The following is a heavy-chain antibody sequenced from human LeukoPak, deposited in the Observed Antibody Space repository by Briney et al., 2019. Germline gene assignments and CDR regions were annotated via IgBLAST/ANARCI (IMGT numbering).Heavy chain of an antibody. J-gene: IGHJ4*02. CDR3: AGWGSDSTR. CDR1: GGSISSSSYY. Sequence: PSETLSLTCTVSGGSISSSSYYWGWIRQPPGKGLEWIGYIYYSGSTNYNPSLKSRVTISVDTSKNQFSLKLSSVTAADTAVYYCAGWGSDSTRWGQGTLVTVSS. V-gene: IGHV4-61*05. D-gene: IGHD3-16*01. CDR2: IYYSGST.